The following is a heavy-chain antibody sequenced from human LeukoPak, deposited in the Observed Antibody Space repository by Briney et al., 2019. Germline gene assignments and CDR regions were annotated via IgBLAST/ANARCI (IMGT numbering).Heavy chain of an antibody. CDR2: ISSGGSYT. CDR3: ARELRAAPSAFDY. Sequence: GGSLSLSCAVSGFTFSDYSMSWLRQAPGKGLEWVSYISSGGSYTNYADPVKGRFTISRDNAKNSLYLQMNSLRSEDTAVYYCARELRAAPSAFDYWGQGTLVTVSS. D-gene: IGHD3-10*01. V-gene: IGHV3-11*05. J-gene: IGHJ4*02. CDR1: GFTFSDYS.